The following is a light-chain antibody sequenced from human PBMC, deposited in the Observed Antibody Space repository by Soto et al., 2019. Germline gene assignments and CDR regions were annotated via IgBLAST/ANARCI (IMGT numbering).Light chain of an antibody. J-gene: IGLJ1*01. V-gene: IGLV2-8*01. Sequence: QSVLTQPPSASGSPGQSVTISCTGTPSDVGGYISVSWYQQRPGKAPKLMIYEVNKRPSGVPDRFSGSKSGSTAFLTVSGLQADDEAEYYCCSYAGFNRYIFGTGTKVTVL. CDR2: EVN. CDR3: CSYAGFNRYI. CDR1: PSDVGGYIS.